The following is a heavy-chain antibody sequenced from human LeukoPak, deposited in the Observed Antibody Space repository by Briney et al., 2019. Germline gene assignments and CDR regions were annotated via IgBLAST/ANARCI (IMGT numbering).Heavy chain of an antibody. CDR2: INPNSGGT. Sequence: ASVKVSCKASGYTFTGYYMHWVRQAPGQGLEWMGWINPNSGGTNYAQKFQGRVTMTRDTSISTAYMELSRLRSDDTAVYYCARVGGSSPYYYYGMDVWGQGTTVTVSS. J-gene: IGHJ6*02. D-gene: IGHD6-13*01. CDR3: ARVGGSSPYYYYGMDV. V-gene: IGHV1-2*02. CDR1: GYTFTGYY.